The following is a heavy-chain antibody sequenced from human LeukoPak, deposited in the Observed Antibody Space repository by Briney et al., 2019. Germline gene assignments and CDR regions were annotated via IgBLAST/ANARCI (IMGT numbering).Heavy chain of an antibody. J-gene: IGHJ5*02. V-gene: IGHV4-34*01. CDR2: IYHSGST. CDR1: GGSFSGYY. CDR3: ARGSPFDP. Sequence: SETLSLTCAVYGGSFSGYYWNWIRQPPGKGLEWIGYIYHSGSTYYNPSLKSRVTISVDRSKNQFSLKLSSVTAADTAVYYCARGSPFDPWGQGTLVTVSS.